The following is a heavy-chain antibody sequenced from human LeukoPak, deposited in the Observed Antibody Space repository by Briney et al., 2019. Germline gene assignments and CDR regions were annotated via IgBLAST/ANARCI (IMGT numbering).Heavy chain of an antibody. CDR3: ARGGALRFLEHLDY. CDR1: GDTFSSYY. D-gene: IGHD3-3*01. V-gene: IGHV1-46*01. Sequence: GASVKVSCKASGDTFSSYYMHWVRQAPGQGLEWMGIINPSGGSTTYTQTFQGRVTMTRDTSTSTVYMELSSLRSEDTAVYYCARGGALRFLEHLDYWGQGTLVTVSS. CDR2: INPSGGST. J-gene: IGHJ4*02.